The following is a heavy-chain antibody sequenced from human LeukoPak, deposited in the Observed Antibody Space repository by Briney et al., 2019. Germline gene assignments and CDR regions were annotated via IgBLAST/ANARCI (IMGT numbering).Heavy chain of an antibody. V-gene: IGHV1-46*01. CDR1: GYTFTSYY. CDR2: INPSGGST. Sequence: ASVTVSCKASGYTFTSYYMHWVRQAPGQGREWMGIINPSGGSTSYAQKFQGRVTMTRDTSTSTVYMELSSLRSEDTAVYYCAREGGITIFGVVKARMDVWGQGTTVTVSS. J-gene: IGHJ6*02. D-gene: IGHD3-3*01. CDR3: AREGGITIFGVVKARMDV.